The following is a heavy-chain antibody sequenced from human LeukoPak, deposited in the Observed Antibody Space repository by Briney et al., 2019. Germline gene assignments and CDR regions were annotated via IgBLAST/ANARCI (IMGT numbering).Heavy chain of an antibody. V-gene: IGHV3-23*01. J-gene: IGHJ4*02. D-gene: IGHD6-13*01. CDR2: TSGSGGST. CDR3: AKPPAYYSSSWYYFEY. Sequence: PGGSLRLSCAVSRFSFSSYVMSWVRQAPGKGLEWVSGTSGSGGSTYYADSVKGRFTISRDNSKNTLYLQMNSLRAEDTAVYYCAKPPAYYSSSWYYFEYWGQGTLVTVSS. CDR1: RFSFSSYV.